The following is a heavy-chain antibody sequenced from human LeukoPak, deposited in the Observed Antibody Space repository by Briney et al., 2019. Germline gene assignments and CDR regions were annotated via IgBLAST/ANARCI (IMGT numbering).Heavy chain of an antibody. CDR1: GGSISSGSYY. CDR3: ATLTHYYDDRQLDY. D-gene: IGHD3-22*01. J-gene: IGHJ4*02. Sequence: TLCLTCAVCGGSISSGSYYWSWIRQPAGKGLEWIGRIYTSGSTNYNPSLKSRVTISVDTSKTQFSLKLSSVTAADTAVYYCATLTHYYDDRQLDYWGQGTLVTVSS. V-gene: IGHV4-61*02. CDR2: IYTSGST.